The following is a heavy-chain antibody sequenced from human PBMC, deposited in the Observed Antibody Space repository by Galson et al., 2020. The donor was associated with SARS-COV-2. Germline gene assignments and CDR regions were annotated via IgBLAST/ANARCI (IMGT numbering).Heavy chain of an antibody. CDR3: ATAIAAAGTPTDYYYYYGMDV. V-gene: IGHV1-24*01. D-gene: IGHD6-13*01. CDR1: GYTLTELS. J-gene: IGHJ6*02. Sequence: ASVKVSCKVSGYTLTELSMHWVRQAPGKGLEWMGGFDPEDGETIYAQKFQGRVTMTEDTSTDTAYMELSSLRSEDPAVYYCATAIAAAGTPTDYYYYYGMDVWGQGTTVTVSS. CDR2: FDPEDGET.